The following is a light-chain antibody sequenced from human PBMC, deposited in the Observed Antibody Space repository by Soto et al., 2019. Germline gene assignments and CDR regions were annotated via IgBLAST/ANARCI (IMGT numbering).Light chain of an antibody. V-gene: IGKV1-5*03. CDR2: KAS. Sequence: DIQMTQSPSTLSASVGDRVTITCRASQSISSWLAWYQQKPGKPPKLLIYKASSLESGVPLRFSGSGSGTEFTLTISSLQPDDFATYYCQQYNSYWTFGQGTKVDIK. CDR3: QQYNSYWT. J-gene: IGKJ1*01. CDR1: QSISSW.